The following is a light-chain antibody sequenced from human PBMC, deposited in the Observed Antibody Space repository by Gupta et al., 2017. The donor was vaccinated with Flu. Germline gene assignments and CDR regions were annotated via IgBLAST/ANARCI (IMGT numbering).Light chain of an antibody. J-gene: IGLJ3*02. CDR1: SSDVGGYKY. Sequence: VTISCTGASSDVGGYKYVAWYQQHPGKAPNLMIYEVSKRSSGVPDRFSGSKSGNTASLTVSGRQAEDEAEYYCSSDAGSNNWVFGGGTELTVL. V-gene: IGLV2-8*01. CDR2: EVS. CDR3: SSDAGSNNWV.